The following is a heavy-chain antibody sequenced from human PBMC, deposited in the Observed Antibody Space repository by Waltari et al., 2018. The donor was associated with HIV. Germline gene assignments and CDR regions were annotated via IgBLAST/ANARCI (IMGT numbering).Heavy chain of an antibody. J-gene: IGHJ4*02. V-gene: IGHV3-74*01. CDR1: GFNFRSYW. D-gene: IGHD3-16*01. CDR3: TRDLSTYGHEFDY. Sequence: EVQLVESGGDLVQPGGSLRSSCAASGFNFRSYWMHWIRQIPGKGLVWVSHISTDGSDTSYLESVKGRFTISRDNAKNTLYLQMNSLRVEDTAIYYCTRDLSTYGHEFDYWGQGTLVTVAS. CDR2: ISTDGSDT.